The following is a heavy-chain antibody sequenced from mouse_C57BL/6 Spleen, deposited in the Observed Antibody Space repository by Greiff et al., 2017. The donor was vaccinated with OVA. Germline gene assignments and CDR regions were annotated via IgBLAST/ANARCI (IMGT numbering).Heavy chain of an antibody. D-gene: IGHD1-1*01. Sequence: EVQVVESEGGLVQPGSSMKLSCTASGFTFSDYYMAWFRQVPEKGLEWVANINYDGSSTYYLDSLQSRFIISRDNAKNILYLQMSSLKSEDTATYYCARGNLYGSSSFDYWGQGTTLTVSS. CDR1: GFTFSDYY. CDR3: ARGNLYGSSSFDY. CDR2: INYDGSST. J-gene: IGHJ2*01. V-gene: IGHV5-16*01.